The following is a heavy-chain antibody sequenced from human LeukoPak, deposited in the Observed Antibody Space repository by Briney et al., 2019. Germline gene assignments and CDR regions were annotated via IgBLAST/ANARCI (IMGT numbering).Heavy chain of an antibody. V-gene: IGHV3-53*01. D-gene: IGHD2-2*01. CDR1: GFTVSYYY. CDR2: IYSGGST. J-gene: IGHJ6*03. Sequence: GGSLRLSCAASGFTVSYYYMSWVRQAPGKGLEWVSVIYSGGSTNFADSVKGRFTISRDNSENTVYLQMNSLRAEDTAVYYCARSSTSNYYYMDVWGKGTTVTVSS. CDR3: ARSSTSNYYYMDV.